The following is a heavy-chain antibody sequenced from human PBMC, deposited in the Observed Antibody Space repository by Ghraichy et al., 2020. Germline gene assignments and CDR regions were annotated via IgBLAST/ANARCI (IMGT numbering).Heavy chain of an antibody. CDR2: ISSTTFHT. D-gene: IGHD6-13*01. V-gene: IGHV3-21*01. CDR1: GFTFSYYS. Sequence: GGSLRLSCAASGFTFSYYSMNWVRQAPGKGLEWVSSISSTTFHTYYADSVKGRFTISRDNAKSSLYLQVNSLRVEDTAVYYCARDAGGYSSNWYPPGGVDVWGQGTTITVSS. CDR3: ARDAGGYSSNWYPPGGVDV. J-gene: IGHJ6*02.